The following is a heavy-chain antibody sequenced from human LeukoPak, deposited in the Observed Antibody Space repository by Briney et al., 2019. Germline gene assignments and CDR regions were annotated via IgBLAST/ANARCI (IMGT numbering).Heavy chain of an antibody. CDR3: ARCIEAGYSSGCSY. CDR1: GGTFSSYA. Sequence: SVKVSCKASGGTFSSYAISWVRQAPGQGLEWMGRIIPILGIANYAQKFQGRVTITADKSTSTAYMELSSLRSEDTAVYYCARCIEAGYSSGCSYWGQGTLVTVSS. CDR2: IIPILGIA. V-gene: IGHV1-69*04. D-gene: IGHD6-19*01. J-gene: IGHJ4*02.